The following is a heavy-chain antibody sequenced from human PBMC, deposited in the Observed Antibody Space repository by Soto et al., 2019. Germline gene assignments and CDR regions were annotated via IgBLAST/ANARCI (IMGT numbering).Heavy chain of an antibody. CDR2: IKQDGSEK. Sequence: PGGSLRLSCAASGFTFSSYAMSWVRQAPGKGLEWVANIKQDGSEKYYVDSVKGRFTISRDNAKNSLYLQMNSLRAEDTTVYYCARVFVGFGELWMGLDYYYYYMDVWGKGTTVTVSS. J-gene: IGHJ6*03. CDR3: ARVFVGFGELWMGLDYYYYYMDV. V-gene: IGHV3-7*01. D-gene: IGHD3-10*01. CDR1: GFTFSSYA.